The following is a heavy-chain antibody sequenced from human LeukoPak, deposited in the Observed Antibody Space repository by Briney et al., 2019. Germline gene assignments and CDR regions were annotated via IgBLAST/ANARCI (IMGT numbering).Heavy chain of an antibody. CDR1: GYTFTSYG. J-gene: IGHJ4*02. D-gene: IGHD6-6*01. Sequence: ASVKVSCKASGYTFTSYGISWVRQATGQGLEWMGWMNPHSGKTGYAQNFQGRVTMTRDTSISTAYMELSSLRSEDTAVYYCARDHEYSSSSGFDYWGQGTLVTVSS. V-gene: IGHV1-8*02. CDR2: MNPHSGKT. CDR3: ARDHEYSSSSGFDY.